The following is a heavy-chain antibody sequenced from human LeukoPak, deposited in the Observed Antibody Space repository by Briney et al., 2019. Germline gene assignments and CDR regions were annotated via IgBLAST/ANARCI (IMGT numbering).Heavy chain of an antibody. J-gene: IGHJ4*02. CDR3: ARSADYSNQHNDY. V-gene: IGHV1-69*13. CDR1: GGTFSSYA. D-gene: IGHD4-11*01. CDR2: IIPIFGTA. Sequence: GASVKVSCKASGGTFSSYAISWVRQAPGQGLEWMGGIIPIFGTANYAQKFQGRVTITADESTSTAYMELSSLRSDDTAVYYCARSADYSNQHNDYWGQGTLVTVSS.